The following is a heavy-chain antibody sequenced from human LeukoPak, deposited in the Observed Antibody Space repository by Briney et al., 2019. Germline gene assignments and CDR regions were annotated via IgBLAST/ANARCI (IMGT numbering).Heavy chain of an antibody. V-gene: IGHV1-18*01. CDR3: ARGLSIAARPLWYFDL. CDR1: GYTFSSYG. D-gene: IGHD6-6*01. Sequence: ASVKVSCKASGYTFSSYGTSSGRHGPGQRVEWMGWITADNDNTNHAQKLQGRATTTTDKSTRTAYMELRSLRSDDRAVYCCARGLSIAARPLWYFDLWGRGTLVTVSS. J-gene: IGHJ2*01. CDR2: ITADNDNT.